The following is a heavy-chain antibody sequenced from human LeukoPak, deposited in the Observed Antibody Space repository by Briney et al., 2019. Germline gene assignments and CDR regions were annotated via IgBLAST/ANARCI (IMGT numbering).Heavy chain of an antibody. D-gene: IGHD3-22*01. Sequence: TGGSLRLSCTASGFSVSTYPMAWVRQAPGKGLQWVSTITASGTDTFYADSVKGRFTISRDNAKNSLYLQMNSLRAEDTAVYYCARGRTYYYDSYHTDYWGQGTLVTVSS. J-gene: IGHJ4*02. CDR2: ITASGTDT. V-gene: IGHV3-21*01. CDR3: ARGRTYYYDSYHTDY. CDR1: GFSVSTYP.